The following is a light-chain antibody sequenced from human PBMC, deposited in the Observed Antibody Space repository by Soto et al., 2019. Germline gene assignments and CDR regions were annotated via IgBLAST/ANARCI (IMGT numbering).Light chain of an antibody. J-gene: IGKJ4*01. V-gene: IGKV3D-20*01. Sequence: EIVLTQSPATLPLSPGERATLSCGASQTVSSSFFAWYQQKPGLAPRLLIYDASSRATAIPGRFSGSGSGTVFTLNISRLAPEDFAFYYCQQYSTSPTIGGGTKVEIK. CDR1: QTVSSSF. CDR2: DAS. CDR3: QQYSTSPT.